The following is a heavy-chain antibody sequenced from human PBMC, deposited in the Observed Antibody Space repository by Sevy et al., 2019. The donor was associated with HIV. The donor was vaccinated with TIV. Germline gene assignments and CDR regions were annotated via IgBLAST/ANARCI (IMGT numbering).Heavy chain of an antibody. V-gene: IGHV3-30*02. Sequence: GGSLRLSCAASGFSFSSYGMHWVRQAPGKGLEWLAVIWFDGSNEYYADSVKGRFTISRDNSKNTLYLQMNSLRAEDTAVYYCAKDQRWLQSYYYYGMDVWGQGTTVTVSS. CDR2: IWFDGSNE. D-gene: IGHD5-12*01. J-gene: IGHJ6*02. CDR1: GFSFSSYG. CDR3: AKDQRWLQSYYYYGMDV.